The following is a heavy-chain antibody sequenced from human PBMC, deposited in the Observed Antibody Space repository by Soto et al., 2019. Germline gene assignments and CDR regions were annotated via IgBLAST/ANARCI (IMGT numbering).Heavy chain of an antibody. J-gene: IGHJ3*02. V-gene: IGHV1-69*13. D-gene: IGHD6-6*01. CDR1: GGSFSSYS. CDR2: NILIYATA. Sequence: SVKVSCQTSGGSFSSYSISWVRQAPGQGLEWMGVNILIYATAHYAQKSQGSVMITADESTSTAYMELSSLRSEDTAVYYCARPSDIAARMHAFDIWGQGTMVTVSS. CDR3: ARPSDIAARMHAFDI.